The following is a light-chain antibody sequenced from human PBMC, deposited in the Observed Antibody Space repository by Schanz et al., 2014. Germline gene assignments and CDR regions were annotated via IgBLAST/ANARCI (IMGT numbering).Light chain of an antibody. V-gene: IGLV2-8*01. Sequence: QSALTQPPSASGSPGQSVTISCTGSSSDIGGYNSVSWYQQFPGKAPKLMIYEVNKRPSGVPDLFSGSKSGNTASLTVSGLQAEDEADYYCSSFGGSNNPPWVFGGGTKLTVL. CDR2: EVN. J-gene: IGLJ3*02. CDR1: SSDIGGYNS. CDR3: SSFGGSNNPPWV.